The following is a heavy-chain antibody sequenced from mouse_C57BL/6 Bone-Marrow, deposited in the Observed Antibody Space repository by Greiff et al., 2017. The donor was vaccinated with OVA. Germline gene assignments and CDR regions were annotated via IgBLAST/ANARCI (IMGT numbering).Heavy chain of an antibody. CDR3: AEYYDYDGRFAY. D-gene: IGHD2-4*01. Sequence: EVQLQQSGPELVKPGASVKISCKASGYTFTDYYMNWVKQSHGKSLEWIGDINPNNGGTSYNQKFKGKATLTVDKSSSTAYMELRSLTSEDSAVYYCAEYYDYDGRFAYWGQGTLVTVSA. V-gene: IGHV1-26*01. CDR1: GYTFTDYY. J-gene: IGHJ3*01. CDR2: INPNNGGT.